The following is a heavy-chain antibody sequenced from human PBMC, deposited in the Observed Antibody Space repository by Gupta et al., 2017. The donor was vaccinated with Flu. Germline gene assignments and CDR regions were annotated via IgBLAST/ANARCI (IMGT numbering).Heavy chain of an antibody. D-gene: IGHD1-26*01. CDR3: ARGWEARASFDY. J-gene: IGHJ4*02. CDR2: ISSSSSYI. V-gene: IGHV3-21*06. Sequence: AAAVFTFSTYSMNGVRHAPGKGLEWVAFISSSSSYIYYADSVRGRFTVSRDNAENLLYLQVNSLRVEDTAMYYCARGWEARASFDYWGLGTLVTVSS. CDR1: VFTFSTYS.